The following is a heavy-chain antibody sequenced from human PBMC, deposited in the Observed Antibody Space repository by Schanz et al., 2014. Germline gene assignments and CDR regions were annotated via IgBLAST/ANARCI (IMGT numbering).Heavy chain of an antibody. CDR2: FIPILGLA. D-gene: IGHD2-21*01. Sequence: QVQLVQSGAEVKKPGSSVKVSCKASRSTFSSYTISWVRQARGQGLEWVGRFIPILGLAKYEQKFQDKVTITADISTTTAYMELSGLRSEDTAVYYCARDRLECGAECYSVEVFEIWGQGTLVIVSS. J-gene: IGHJ4*02. CDR3: ARDRLECGAECYSVEVFEI. V-gene: IGHV1-69*08. CDR1: RSTFSSYT.